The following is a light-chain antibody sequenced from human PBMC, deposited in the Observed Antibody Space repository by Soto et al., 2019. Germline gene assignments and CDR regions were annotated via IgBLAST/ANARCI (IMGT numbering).Light chain of an antibody. CDR1: QDISNY. Sequence: DIQMTQSPSSLSASVGDRVTITCQAGQDISNYLNWYQQKPGKAPKLLIYHASTLETGVPSRFSGSGSGTHFTFTISSLQPEDIATYYCQQYDNLLFTFGPGTKVDIK. J-gene: IGKJ3*01. CDR2: HAS. CDR3: QQYDNLLFT. V-gene: IGKV1-33*01.